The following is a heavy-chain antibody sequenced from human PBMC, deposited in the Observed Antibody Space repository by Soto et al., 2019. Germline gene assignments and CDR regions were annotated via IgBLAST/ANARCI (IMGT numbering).Heavy chain of an antibody. CDR1: GDSVTTDSYY. V-gene: IGHV4-61*01. D-gene: IGHD2-2*01. J-gene: IGHJ5*02. CDR2: SLDSGNS. Sequence: HVHLQESGPGLVKPSETLSLTCTVSGDSVTTDSYYWSWIRQPPGKGLEWIGNSLDSGNSEHNPSLNSRITKSVDSSKNQCSRRLMSVTAADTAVYFCLGYCNSPTGYGSDPWGQGTLVTVSS. CDR3: LGYCNSPTGYGSDP.